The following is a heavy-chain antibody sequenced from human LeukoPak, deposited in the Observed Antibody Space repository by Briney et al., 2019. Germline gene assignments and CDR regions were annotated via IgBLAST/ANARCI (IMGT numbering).Heavy chain of an antibody. J-gene: IGHJ4*02. Sequence: GGSLRLSCAASGFTFSSYGMHWVRRAPGKGLEWVAVISYDGSNKYYADSVKGRFTISRDNSKNTLYLQMNSLRAEDTAVYYCAKDGAVPFDYWGQGTLVTVSS. V-gene: IGHV3-30*18. CDR1: GFTFSSYG. D-gene: IGHD6-19*01. CDR3: AKDGAVPFDY. CDR2: ISYDGSNK.